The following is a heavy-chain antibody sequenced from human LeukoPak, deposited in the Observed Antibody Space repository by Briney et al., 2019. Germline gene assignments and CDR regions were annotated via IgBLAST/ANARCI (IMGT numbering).Heavy chain of an antibody. J-gene: IGHJ6*03. Sequence: PSETLSLTCTVSGGSISSGSYYWSWIRQPAGKGLEWIGHIYTSGSTNYNPSLKSRVTISVDTSKNQFSLKLSSVAAADTAVYYCARDKRVAVAGTYIYYYYMDVWGNGTTVTISS. D-gene: IGHD6-19*01. CDR1: GGSISSGSYY. CDR3: ARDKRVAVAGTYIYYYYMDV. CDR2: IYTSGST. V-gene: IGHV4-61*09.